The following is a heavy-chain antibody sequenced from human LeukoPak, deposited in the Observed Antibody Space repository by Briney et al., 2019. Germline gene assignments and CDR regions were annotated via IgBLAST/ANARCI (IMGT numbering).Heavy chain of an antibody. CDR1: GGSISSYY. Sequence: NPSETLSLTCSVSGGSISSYYWSWIRQPPGRGLEWIGYIYYSGTTNYTPSLKSRVTISVDAPKNQFSLRLSSVTAADTAVYFCARTRRYGGNSGAYSYYYMDVWGEGTTVIVSS. CDR3: ARTRRYGGNSGAYSYYYMDV. D-gene: IGHD4-23*01. CDR2: IYYSGTT. J-gene: IGHJ6*03. V-gene: IGHV4-59*01.